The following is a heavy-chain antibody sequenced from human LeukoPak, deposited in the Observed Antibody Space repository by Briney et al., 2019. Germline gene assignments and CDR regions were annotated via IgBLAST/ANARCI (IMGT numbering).Heavy chain of an antibody. D-gene: IGHD1-1*01. V-gene: IGHV4-34*01. CDR3: ARGDLEGNYYYYYMDV. CDR2: INHSGST. J-gene: IGHJ6*03. CDR1: GGSFSGYY. Sequence: PSETLSLTCAVYGGSFSGYYWSWIRQPPGKGLEWIGEINHSGSTNYNPSLKSRVTISVDTSKNQLSLKLSSVTAADTAVYYCARGDLEGNYYYYYMDVWGKGTTVTVSS.